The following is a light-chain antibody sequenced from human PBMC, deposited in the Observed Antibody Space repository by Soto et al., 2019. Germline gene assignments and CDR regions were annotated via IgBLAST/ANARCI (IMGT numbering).Light chain of an antibody. V-gene: IGLV4-69*01. CDR2: VNSDGSH. CDR1: SGHSSNA. Sequence: QSVLTQSPSASASLGASVKLTCTLTSGHSSNAIAWHQQQPEKGPRYLMKVNSDGSHNKGDGIPDRFSGSSSGAERYLTISSLQSEDEADYYCQTWGAGIHVVFGGGTKVTVL. J-gene: IGLJ2*01. CDR3: QTWGAGIHVV.